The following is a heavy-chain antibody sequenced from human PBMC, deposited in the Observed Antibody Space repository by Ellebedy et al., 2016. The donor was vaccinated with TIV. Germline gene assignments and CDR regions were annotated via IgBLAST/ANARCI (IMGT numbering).Heavy chain of an antibody. V-gene: IGHV4-59*01. D-gene: IGHD2-15*01. CDR3: ARVVWQLPVSYAFDI. J-gene: IGHJ3*02. CDR1: GGSISSYY. CDR2: IYYSVST. Sequence: MPSETLSLTCTVSGGSISSYYWSWLRQPPGKGLEWIGYIYYSVSTNYNPSLKSRVTISVDTSKNQFSLKLTSVTAADTAVYYCARVVWQLPVSYAFDIWGQGTMVTVSS.